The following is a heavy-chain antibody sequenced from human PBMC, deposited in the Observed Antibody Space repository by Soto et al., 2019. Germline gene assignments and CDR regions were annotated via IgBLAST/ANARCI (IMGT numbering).Heavy chain of an antibody. J-gene: IGHJ6*02. CDR2: MNPKSGNT. CDR1: GYTFTSYD. Sequence: QVQLVQSGAEVKKPGAAVKVSCKASGYTFTSYDINWVRPATGQGREWMGWMNPKSGNTGYAQKFQGRVTTTRNTSISTADMELSSMRSEDTAVYYCAREGSSGWSSMDVWGQGTTVTVSS. D-gene: IGHD6-19*01. CDR3: AREGSSGWSSMDV. V-gene: IGHV1-8*01.